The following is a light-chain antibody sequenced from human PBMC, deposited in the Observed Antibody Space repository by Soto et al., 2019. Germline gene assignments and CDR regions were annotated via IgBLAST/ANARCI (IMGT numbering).Light chain of an antibody. J-gene: IGLJ2*01. CDR1: SSNIGADYD. CDR3: QSYDSSLSVVV. V-gene: IGLV1-40*01. Sequence: QSVLTQPPSVSGAPGQRVTISCTGSSSNIGADYDVHWYQHLPGTAPKVLIYGNSNRPSGVPDRISGSKSVTSASLAITGLQAEDEADYYCQSYDSSLSVVVFGGGTKLTVL. CDR2: GNS.